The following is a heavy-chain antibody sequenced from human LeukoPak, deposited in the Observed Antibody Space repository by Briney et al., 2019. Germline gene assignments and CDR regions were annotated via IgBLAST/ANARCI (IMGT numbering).Heavy chain of an antibody. CDR1: GGTFSSYA. Sequence: ASVKVSCKASGGTFSSYAISWVRQAPRQGLEWMGRIIPILGIANYAQKFQGRVTITADKSTSTAYMELSSLRSEDTAVYYCARAPGVYDSSGFDYWGQGTLVTVSS. J-gene: IGHJ4*02. V-gene: IGHV1-69*04. CDR3: ARAPGVYDSSGFDY. CDR2: IIPILGIA. D-gene: IGHD3-22*01.